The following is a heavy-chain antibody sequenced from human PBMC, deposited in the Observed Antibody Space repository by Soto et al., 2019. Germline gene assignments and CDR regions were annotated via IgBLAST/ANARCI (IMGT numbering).Heavy chain of an antibody. CDR3: ARGRLAAARRSYYYYGMDV. CDR2: INHSGST. V-gene: IGHV4-34*01. CDR1: GGSFSGYY. Sequence: PSETLSLTCAVYGGSFSGYYWSWIRQPPGKGLEWIGEINHSGSTNYNPSLKSRVTISVDTSKNQFSLKLSSVTAADTAVYYCARGRLAAARRSYYYYGMDVWGQGTTVTV. J-gene: IGHJ6*02. D-gene: IGHD6-13*01.